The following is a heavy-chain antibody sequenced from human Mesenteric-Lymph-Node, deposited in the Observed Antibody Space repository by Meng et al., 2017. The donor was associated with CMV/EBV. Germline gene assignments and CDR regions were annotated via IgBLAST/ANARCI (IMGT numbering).Heavy chain of an antibody. CDR1: GGSFSGFY. Sequence: SETLSPTCAVYGGSFSGFYWSWTRQLPGKGLEWMGEINHSGSTNYNPSLKSSITISVDTAKNQLSLKLSSVTAADTAVYYCARVHYYFYGIDVWGQGTTVTVSS. J-gene: IGHJ6*02. V-gene: IGHV4-34*01. CDR3: ARVHYYFYGIDV. CDR2: INHSGST.